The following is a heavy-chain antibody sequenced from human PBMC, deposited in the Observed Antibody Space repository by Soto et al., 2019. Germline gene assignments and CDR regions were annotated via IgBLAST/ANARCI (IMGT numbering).Heavy chain of an antibody. CDR3: ARHNSVWGSKYFNK. CDR2: IYYSGST. V-gene: IGHV4-59*08. J-gene: IGHJ4*02. CDR1: GGSISSYY. D-gene: IGHD3-16*01. Sequence: PSETLSLTCTVSGGSISSYYWSWIRQPPGKGLEWIGYIYYSGSTNYNPSLKSRVTISVDTSKNQFSLKLNSMTAADTAVYYCARHNSVWGSKYFNKGARETLFTLS.